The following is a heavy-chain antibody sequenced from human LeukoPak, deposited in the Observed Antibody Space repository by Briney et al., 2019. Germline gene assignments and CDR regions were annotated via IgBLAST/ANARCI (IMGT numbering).Heavy chain of an antibody. CDR1: GYTFTSYA. Sequence: ASVKVSCKASGYTFTSYAMHWVRQAPGQRLEWMGWINAGNGNTKYSQKFQGRVTITRDTSASTAYMELSSLRSDDTAVYYCARESLGSDSSGYYYPVWGQGTMVTVSS. J-gene: IGHJ3*01. V-gene: IGHV1-3*01. D-gene: IGHD3-22*01. CDR3: ARESLGSDSSGYYYPV. CDR2: INAGNGNT.